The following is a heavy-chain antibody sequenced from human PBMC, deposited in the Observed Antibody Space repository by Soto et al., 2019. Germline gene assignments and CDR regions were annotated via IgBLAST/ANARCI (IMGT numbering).Heavy chain of an antibody. D-gene: IGHD3-3*02. CDR3: ARDKDRPQLGGNYYYILDV. Sequence: QVQLEQSGPEVKKPGSSVKVSCKASGGTFSTSAISWVRQAPGQGLEWMGGIMPIFRTPDYAQKFQGRVTXTXDXXTSTAYMELSGLRSDDTAVYYCARDKDRPQLGGNYYYILDVWGQGTTITVSS. J-gene: IGHJ6*02. V-gene: IGHV1-69*05. CDR2: IMPIFRTP. CDR1: GGTFSTSA.